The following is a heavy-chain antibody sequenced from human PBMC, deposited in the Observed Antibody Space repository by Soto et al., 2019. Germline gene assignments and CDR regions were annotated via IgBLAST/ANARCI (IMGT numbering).Heavy chain of an antibody. D-gene: IGHD3-22*01. Sequence: QVQLQQWGAGLLKPSETLSLTCAVYGGSFSGYYWSWIRQPPGKGLEWIGEINHSGSTNYNPSLKSRVTRSVDTSKNQFSLKLSSVTAAGTAVYYCARGVTMIAESRGWFDPWGQGTLVTVSS. CDR2: INHSGST. CDR3: ARGVTMIAESRGWFDP. J-gene: IGHJ5*02. CDR1: GGSFSGYY. V-gene: IGHV4-34*01.